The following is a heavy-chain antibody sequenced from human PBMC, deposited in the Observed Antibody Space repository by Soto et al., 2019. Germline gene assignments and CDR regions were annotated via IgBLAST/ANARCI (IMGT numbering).Heavy chain of an antibody. Sequence: PGGSLRLSCAASGFTFSDYYVSWIRQAPGKGLEWVSYISSSGSTIYYADSVKGRFTISRDNAKNSLYLQMNSLRAEDTAVYYCARVPAAQLSYYMDVWGKGTTVTVSS. CDR2: ISSSGSTI. V-gene: IGHV3-11*01. CDR3: ARVPAAQLSYYMDV. D-gene: IGHD2-2*01. CDR1: GFTFSDYY. J-gene: IGHJ6*03.